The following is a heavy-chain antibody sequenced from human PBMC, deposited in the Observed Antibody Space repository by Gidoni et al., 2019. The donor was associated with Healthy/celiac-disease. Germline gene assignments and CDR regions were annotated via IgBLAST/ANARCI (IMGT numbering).Heavy chain of an antibody. J-gene: IGHJ5*02. CDR2: ISGSVGST. Sequence: EVQLLESGGGLVQPGGSLRLSCAAAGFTVSSYAMSWVRQAPGKGLEWVSAISGSVGSTYYADSVKGRFTISRDNSKNTLYLQMNSLRAEDTAVYYCAKRFLEWLFSPFDPWGQGTLVTVSS. CDR1: GFTVSSYA. D-gene: IGHD3-3*01. CDR3: AKRFLEWLFSPFDP. V-gene: IGHV3-23*01.